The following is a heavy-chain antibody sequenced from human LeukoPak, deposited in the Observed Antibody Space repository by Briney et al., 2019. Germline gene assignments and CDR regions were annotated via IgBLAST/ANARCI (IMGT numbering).Heavy chain of an antibody. CDR1: GYTFSNFG. J-gene: IGHJ4*02. D-gene: IGHD1-26*01. Sequence: ASVNVSCKASGYTFSNFGITWVRQAPVQGLEWMGWISAYSGNTNYAQKLHGRVTMTTDTSTSTAYMELRSLRYDDTAVYYCARVIVAGALLWGQGTLVTVSS. V-gene: IGHV1-18*04. CDR3: ARVIVAGALL. CDR2: ISAYSGNT.